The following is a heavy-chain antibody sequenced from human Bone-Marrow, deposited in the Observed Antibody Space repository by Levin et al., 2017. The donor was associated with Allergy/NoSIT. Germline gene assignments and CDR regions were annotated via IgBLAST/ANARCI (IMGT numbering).Heavy chain of an antibody. CDR1: GGTFRSYA. CDR3: AREGSDTAGYYAF. V-gene: IGHV1-69*13. Sequence: SVKVSCKASGGTFRSYAITWVRQAPGLGLEWMGGIVPMFGTANYAQKFQARVTITADESTSTAYMALSSLTSEDTAVYYCAREGSDTAGYYAFWGQGTRVTVSS. CDR2: IVPMFGTA. D-gene: IGHD3-22*01. J-gene: IGHJ4*02.